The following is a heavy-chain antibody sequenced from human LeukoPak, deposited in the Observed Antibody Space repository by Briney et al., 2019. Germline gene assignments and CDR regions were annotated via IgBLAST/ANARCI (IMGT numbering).Heavy chain of an antibody. D-gene: IGHD2-2*01. CDR3: ARHGSTSHKDFDY. CDR1: GGSISSSSYY. V-gene: IGHV4-39*01. J-gene: IGHJ4*02. Sequence: PSETLSLTCTVSGGSISSSSYYWGWIRQPPGKGLEWIGSIYYSGSTYYNPSLKSRVTISVDTSKNQFSLKLSSVTAADTAVYYCARHGSTSHKDFDYWGQGTLVTVSS. CDR2: IYYSGST.